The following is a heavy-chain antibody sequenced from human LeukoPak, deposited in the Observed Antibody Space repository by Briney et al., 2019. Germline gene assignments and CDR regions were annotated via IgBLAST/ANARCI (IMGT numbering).Heavy chain of an antibody. CDR1: GGSISSSSYY. D-gene: IGHD5-18*01. CDR3: ARGPTWIQLWIYSDWFDP. Sequence: PSETLSLTCTVSGGSISSSSYYWGWIRQPPGKGLEWIGSIYYSGSTNYNPSLKSRVTISVDTSKNQFSLKLSSVTAADTAVYYCARGPTWIQLWIYSDWFDPWGQGTLVTVSS. J-gene: IGHJ5*02. CDR2: IYYSGST. V-gene: IGHV4-39*07.